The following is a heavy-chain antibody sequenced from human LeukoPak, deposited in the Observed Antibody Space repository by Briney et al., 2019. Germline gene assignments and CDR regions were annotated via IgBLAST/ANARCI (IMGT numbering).Heavy chain of an antibody. V-gene: IGHV3-21*04. CDR2: ISSSSSYI. CDR1: GFTFSSYS. D-gene: IGHD3-3*01. CDR3: ARVRITIFGVVIPNWFDP. J-gene: IGHJ5*02. Sequence: GGSLRLSCAASGFTFSSYSMNWVRQAPGKGLEWVSSISSSSSYIYYADSVKGRFTISRDNAKNSLYLQMNSLRAEDTAVYYCARVRITIFGVVIPNWFDPWGQGTLVTVSS.